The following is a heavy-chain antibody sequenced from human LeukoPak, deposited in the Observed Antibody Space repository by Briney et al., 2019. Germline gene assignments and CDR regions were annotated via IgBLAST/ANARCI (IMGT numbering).Heavy chain of an antibody. CDR3: ARDRGDGYNYNYFDY. D-gene: IGHD5-24*01. V-gene: IGHV4-59*01. J-gene: IGHJ4*02. CDR1: GGSISSYY. CDR2: IYYSGST. Sequence: SETLSLTCTVSGGSISSYYWSWIRQPPGKGLEWIGYIYYSGSTNYNPSLKSRVTISVDTSKNQFSLKLSSVTAADTAVYYCARDRGDGYNYNYFDYWGQGTLVTVSS.